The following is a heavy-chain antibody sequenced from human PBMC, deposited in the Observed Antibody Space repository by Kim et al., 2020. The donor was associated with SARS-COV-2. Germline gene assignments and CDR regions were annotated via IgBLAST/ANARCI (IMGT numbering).Heavy chain of an antibody. Sequence: GSTNDNPSLKSRVTISVDTSKNQFSLKLSSVTAADTAVYYCARGSGTIWYWGQGTLVTVSS. V-gene: IGHV4-34*01. D-gene: IGHD1-7*01. CDR2: GST. CDR3: ARGSGTIWY. J-gene: IGHJ4*02.